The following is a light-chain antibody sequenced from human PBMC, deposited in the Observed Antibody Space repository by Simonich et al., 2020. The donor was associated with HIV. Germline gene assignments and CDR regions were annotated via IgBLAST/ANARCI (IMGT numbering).Light chain of an antibody. J-gene: IGLJ2*01. Sequence: NFMLTQPQYVSESPGKTVTISCTRSSGSIASNYVQWYQQRPGSAPTTVIYEDNQRPSGAPDRFSGSIDSSSNSATLTISGLKTEDEADYYCQSYDRSNRVFGGGTKLTVL. CDR2: EDN. V-gene: IGLV6-57*03. CDR1: SGSIASNY. CDR3: QSYDRSNRV.